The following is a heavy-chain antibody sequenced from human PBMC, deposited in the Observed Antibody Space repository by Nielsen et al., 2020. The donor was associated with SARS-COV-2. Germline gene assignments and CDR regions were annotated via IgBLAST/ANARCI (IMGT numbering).Heavy chain of an antibody. Sequence: GESLKISCAASGFTFSSYGMNWVRQAPGKGLEWVSSISSSSSYIYYADSVKGRFTISRDNAKNSLYLQMNSLRAEDTAVYYCARDDSSGYYPPYYGMDVWGQGTTVTVSS. CDR3: ARDDSSGYYPPYYGMDV. CDR2: ISSSSSYI. D-gene: IGHD3-22*01. V-gene: IGHV3-21*01. J-gene: IGHJ6*02. CDR1: GFTFSSYG.